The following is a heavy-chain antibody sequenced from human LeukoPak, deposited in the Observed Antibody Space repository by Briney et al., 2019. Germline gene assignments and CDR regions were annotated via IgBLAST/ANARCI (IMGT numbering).Heavy chain of an antibody. CDR2: INHSGST. J-gene: IGHJ4*02. V-gene: IGHV4-34*01. CDR3: ARGGNVGLSY. CDR1: GGSFSGYN. D-gene: IGHD1-26*01. Sequence: SETLSLTCAVYGGSFSGYNWSWIRQPPGKGLEWIGEINHSGSTNYNPSLKSRVTISVDTSKNQFSLKLSSVTAADTAVYYCARGGNVGLSYWGQGTLVTVSS.